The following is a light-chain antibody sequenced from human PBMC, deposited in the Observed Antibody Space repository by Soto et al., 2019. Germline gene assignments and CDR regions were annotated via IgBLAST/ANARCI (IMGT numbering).Light chain of an antibody. CDR2: KTS. CDR1: QSIDSW. CDR3: QQYNSYSPLT. V-gene: IGKV1-5*03. J-gene: IGKJ4*01. Sequence: DIQMTQSPSTLSASEGDRVTITCRASQSIDSWLAWYQQKPGKAPKLLIYKTSGLESGVPSRFSGSGSGTDFTLTISSLQPDDFATYYCQQYNSYSPLTFGGGTKVDIK.